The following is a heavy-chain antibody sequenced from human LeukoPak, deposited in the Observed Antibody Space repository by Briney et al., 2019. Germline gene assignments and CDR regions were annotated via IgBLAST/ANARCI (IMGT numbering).Heavy chain of an antibody. CDR1: GYTFTSYD. CDR3: ATVIVVVTAIQYFQH. J-gene: IGHJ1*01. CDR2: MNPNSGNT. V-gene: IGHV1-8*01. Sequence: ASVKVSCKASGYTFTSYDINWVREATGQGLEWMGWMNPNSGNTGYAQRFQGRVTMTRDTSINTAYMELRSLRSEDTAVYYCATVIVVVTAIQYFQHWGQGTLVSVSS. D-gene: IGHD2-21*02.